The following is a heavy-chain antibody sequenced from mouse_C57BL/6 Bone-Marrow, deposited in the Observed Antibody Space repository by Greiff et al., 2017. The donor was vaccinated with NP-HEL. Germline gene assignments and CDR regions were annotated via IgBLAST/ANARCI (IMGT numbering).Heavy chain of an antibody. V-gene: IGHV14-4*01. CDR2: IDPENGDT. CDR1: GFNIKDDY. Sequence: DVHLVESGAELVRPGASVKLSCTASGFNIKDDYMHWVKQRPEQGLEWIGWIDPENGDTEYASKFQGKATITADTSSNTAYLQLSSLTSEDTAVYYCARATYYDYDGAMDFWGQGTSVTVSS. D-gene: IGHD2-4*01. J-gene: IGHJ4*01. CDR3: ARATYYDYDGAMDF.